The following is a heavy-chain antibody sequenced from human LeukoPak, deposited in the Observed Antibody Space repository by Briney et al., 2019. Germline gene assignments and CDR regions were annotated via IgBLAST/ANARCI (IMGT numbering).Heavy chain of an antibody. CDR1: GGSISTSSYY. V-gene: IGHV4-39*01. CDR2: IYYSGST. Sequence: PSETLSLTCTVSGGSISTSSYYWAWIRQPPGKGLEWIGNIYYSGSTYYKPSLKSRVTISIDTSKNQFSLKLSSVTAADTAVYYCASQPSDYWGQGTLVTVSS. CDR3: ASQPSDY. J-gene: IGHJ4*02.